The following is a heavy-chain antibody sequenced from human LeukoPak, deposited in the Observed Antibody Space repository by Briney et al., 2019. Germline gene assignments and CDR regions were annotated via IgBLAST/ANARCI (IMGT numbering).Heavy chain of an antibody. Sequence: GGSLRLSCAASGFTFDDYGMSWVRQAPGKGLEWVSAISGSDGSTNYADSVKGRFTISRDNSKNTLYLQMNSLRADDTAVYYCARARAPVTRISSFDIWGQGTMVTVSS. J-gene: IGHJ3*02. CDR3: ARARAPVTRISSFDI. CDR2: ISGSDGST. V-gene: IGHV3-23*01. CDR1: GFTFDDYG. D-gene: IGHD4-17*01.